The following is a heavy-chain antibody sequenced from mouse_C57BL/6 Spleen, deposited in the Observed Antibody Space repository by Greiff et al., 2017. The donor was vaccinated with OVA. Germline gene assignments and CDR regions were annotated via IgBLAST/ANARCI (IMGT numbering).Heavy chain of an antibody. CDR3: ARSSYGSSYWYFDV. D-gene: IGHD1-1*01. CDR1: GYSFTGYY. V-gene: IGHV1-42*01. J-gene: IGHJ1*03. Sequence: VQLQQSGPELVKPGASVKISCKASGYSFTGYYMNWVKQSPEKSLEWIGEINPSTGGTTYNQKFKAKATLTVDKSSSTAYMQLKSLTSEDSAVYYCARSSYGSSYWYFDVWGTGTTVTVSS. CDR2: INPSTGGT.